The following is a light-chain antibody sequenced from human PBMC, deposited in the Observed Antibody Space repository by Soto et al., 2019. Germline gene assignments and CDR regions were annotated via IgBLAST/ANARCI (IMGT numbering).Light chain of an antibody. CDR1: SSDVGGYNY. CDR3: NSYAGSYNWV. CDR2: EVS. Sequence: QSALTQPPSASGSPGQSVTISCTGTSSDVGGYNYVSWYQQHPGKAPKLLIYEVSKRPSGVPDRFSGSKSGNTASLTVSGLQAGDEADYYCNSYAGSYNWVFGGGTKLTVL. J-gene: IGLJ3*02. V-gene: IGLV2-8*01.